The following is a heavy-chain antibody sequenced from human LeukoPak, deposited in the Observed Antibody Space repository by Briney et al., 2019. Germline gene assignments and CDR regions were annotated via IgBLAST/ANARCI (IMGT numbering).Heavy chain of an antibody. J-gene: IGHJ3*02. V-gene: IGHV3-30*03. CDR1: GFTFSRHG. Sequence: GGSLRPSCAASGFTFSRHGMHWVRQAPGKGLEWVAVISYDGSNKYYADSVKGRFTISRDNSKNTLYLQMNSLRAEDTAVYYCAREYYYDSSGYPDAFDIWGRGTMVTVSS. D-gene: IGHD3-22*01. CDR2: ISYDGSNK. CDR3: AREYYYDSSGYPDAFDI.